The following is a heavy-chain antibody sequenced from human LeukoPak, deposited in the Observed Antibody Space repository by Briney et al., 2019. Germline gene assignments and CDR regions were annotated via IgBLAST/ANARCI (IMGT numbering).Heavy chain of an antibody. CDR3: ARQQYYHDNSGYVGA. Sequence: PGGSLRLSCAASGFTFSYYWMTWVRQAPGKGLEWVANINQLGSEKHYVDSVKGRFTISRDNAQNSVYLIMNSPRAEDTGTYYCARQQYYHDNSGYVGAWGQGTLVAVSS. D-gene: IGHD3-22*01. V-gene: IGHV3-7*01. J-gene: IGHJ5*02. CDR2: INQLGSEK. CDR1: GFTFSYYW.